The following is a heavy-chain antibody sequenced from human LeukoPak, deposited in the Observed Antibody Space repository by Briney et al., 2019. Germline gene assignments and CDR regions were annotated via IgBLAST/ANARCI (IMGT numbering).Heavy chain of an antibody. CDR1: GFTFSDYY. CDR3: AREVAAAGALDY. J-gene: IGHJ4*02. V-gene: IGHV3-11*06. CDR2: ISSSSSYT. D-gene: IGHD6-13*01. Sequence: GGSLRLSCAASGFTFSDYYMSYIRQAPGKGLEWVSYISSSSSYTNYADSVKGRFTISRDNAKNSLYLQMNSLRAEDTAVYYCAREVAAAGALDYWGQGTLVTVSS.